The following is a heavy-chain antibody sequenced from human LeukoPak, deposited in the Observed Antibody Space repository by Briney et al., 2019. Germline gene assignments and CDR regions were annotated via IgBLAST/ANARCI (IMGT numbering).Heavy chain of an antibody. CDR2: ISAYNGNT. CDR3: ARGLARYSVRGPTSSTSCYPDY. Sequence: GASVKVSCKASGYTFTSYGISWVRQAPGQGLEWMGWISAYNGNTNYAQKLQGRVTMTTDTSTSTAYIELRSLRSADTAVYYCARGLARYSVRGPTSSTSCYPDYWGQGTLVTVSS. J-gene: IGHJ4*02. CDR1: GYTFTSYG. V-gene: IGHV1-18*01. D-gene: IGHD2-2*01.